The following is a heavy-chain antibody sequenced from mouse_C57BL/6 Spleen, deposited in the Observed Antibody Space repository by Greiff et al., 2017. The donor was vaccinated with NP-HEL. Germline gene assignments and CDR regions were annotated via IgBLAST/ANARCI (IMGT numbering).Heavy chain of an antibody. CDR1: GYTFTDYY. V-gene: IGHV1-26*01. CDR3: ARGAASYYYGSDWYFDV. CDR2: INPNNGGT. Sequence: VQLQQSGPELVKPGASVKISCKASGYTFTDYYMNWVKQSHGKSLEWIGDINPNNGGTSYNQKFKGKATLTVDKSSSTAYMELRSLTSEDSAVYYCARGAASYYYGSDWYFDVWGTGTTVTVSS. D-gene: IGHD1-1*01. J-gene: IGHJ1*03.